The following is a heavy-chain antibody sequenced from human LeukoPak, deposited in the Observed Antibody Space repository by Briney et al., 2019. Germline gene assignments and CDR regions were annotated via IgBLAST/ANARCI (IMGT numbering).Heavy chain of an antibody. CDR2: IRYDGSNK. Sequence: GGSLRLSCAASGFTFSDYYMSWVRQAPGKGLEWVAFIRYDGSNKYYADSVKGRFTISRDNSKNTLYLQMNSLRAEDTAVYYCAKDGKVATIYYYYYMDVWGKGTTVTISS. D-gene: IGHD5-12*01. V-gene: IGHV3-30*02. CDR3: AKDGKVATIYYYYYMDV. J-gene: IGHJ6*03. CDR1: GFTFSDYY.